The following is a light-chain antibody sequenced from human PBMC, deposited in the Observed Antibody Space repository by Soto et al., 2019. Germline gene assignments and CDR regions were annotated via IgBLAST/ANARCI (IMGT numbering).Light chain of an antibody. CDR3: PQYNSYRS. CDR1: QRISLW. CDR2: EAP. J-gene: IGKJ1*01. Sequence: DIQLTQSPSTLSASVGDRVTITCCASQRISLWRAGYQQKPGKAPKLLIYEAPTLQSGVPSRLTGSASGEEFTLTINSLQPDDFATYYCPQYNSYRSFGQGTKVDIK. V-gene: IGKV1-5*01.